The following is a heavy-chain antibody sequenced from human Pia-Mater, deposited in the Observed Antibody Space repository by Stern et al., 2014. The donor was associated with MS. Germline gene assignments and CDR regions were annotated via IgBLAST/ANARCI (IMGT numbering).Heavy chain of an antibody. CDR3: ARVRRYHENSGLVDY. D-gene: IGHD3-22*01. CDR2: IYHSGNT. Sequence: QLQLQESGSGLVKPSQTLSLTCAVSGGSISSGGYSWSWIRQPPGKGLEWNGYIYHSGNTYYNPSLKSRVTISIARSENQFSLKLTSVTAADTAVYYCARVRRYHENSGLVDYWGQGTRVTVSS. V-gene: IGHV4-30-2*01. J-gene: IGHJ4*02. CDR1: GGSISSGGYS.